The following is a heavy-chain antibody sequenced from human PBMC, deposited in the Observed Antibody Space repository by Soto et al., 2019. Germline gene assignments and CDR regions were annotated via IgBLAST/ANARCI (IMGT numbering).Heavy chain of an antibody. Sequence: GASVKVSCKASGGTFSSYAINWVRQAPGQGLEWMGGIIPIFGTANYAQKFQGRVTITADESTSTAYMELSSLRSEDTAVYYCARLAGSYGRYYGMDVWGQGTTVTVSS. CDR2: IIPIFGTA. CDR3: ARLAGSYGRYYGMDV. J-gene: IGHJ6*02. D-gene: IGHD3-10*01. CDR1: GGTFSSYA. V-gene: IGHV1-69*13.